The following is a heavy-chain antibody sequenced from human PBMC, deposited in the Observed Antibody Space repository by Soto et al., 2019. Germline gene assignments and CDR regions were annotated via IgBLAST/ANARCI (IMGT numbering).Heavy chain of an antibody. D-gene: IGHD2-15*01. CDR3: ARSVVVVAATEGAFDI. CDR2: INAGNGNT. CDR1: GYTFTSYA. Sequence: ASVKVSCKASGYTFTSYAMHWVRQAPGQRLEWMGWINAGNGNTKYSQKFQGRVTITRDTSASTAYMELSSLRSEDTAVYYCARSVVVVAATEGAFDIWGQGTMVTVSS. V-gene: IGHV1-3*01. J-gene: IGHJ3*02.